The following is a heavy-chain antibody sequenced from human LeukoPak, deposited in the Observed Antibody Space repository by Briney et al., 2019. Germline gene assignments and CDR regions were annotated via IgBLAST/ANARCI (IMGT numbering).Heavy chain of an antibody. Sequence: PGGSLRLSCAASEFSVGSNYMTWVRQAPGKGLEWVSLIYSGGSTYYADSVKGRFTISRDNSKNTLYLQMNSLRAEDTAVYYCAKDDRWLQYNDWGQGTLVTVSS. V-gene: IGHV3-66*01. CDR1: EFSVGSNY. CDR2: IYSGGST. J-gene: IGHJ4*02. D-gene: IGHD5-24*01. CDR3: AKDDRWLQYND.